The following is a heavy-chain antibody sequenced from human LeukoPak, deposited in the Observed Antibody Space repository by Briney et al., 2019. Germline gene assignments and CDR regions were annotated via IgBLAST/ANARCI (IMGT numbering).Heavy chain of an antibody. CDR3: ARDRGFDYGDYEFDY. Sequence: TSETLSLTCTVAGGSISSYYWSWIRQPPGKGLEWIGYIYYSGSTNYNPSLKSRVTISVDTSKNQFSLKLSSVTAADTAVYYCARDRGFDYGDYEFDYWGQGTLVTVSS. D-gene: IGHD4-17*01. V-gene: IGHV4-59*01. J-gene: IGHJ4*02. CDR1: GGSISSYY. CDR2: IYYSGST.